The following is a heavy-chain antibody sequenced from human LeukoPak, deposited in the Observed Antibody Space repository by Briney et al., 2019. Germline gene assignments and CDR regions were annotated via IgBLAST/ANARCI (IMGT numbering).Heavy chain of an antibody. J-gene: IGHJ4*02. V-gene: IGHV3-74*01. CDR3: ARVRYNSAGNDY. CDR2: VNSDGSTT. CDR1: GFTFDDYA. Sequence: PGRSLRLSCAASGFTFDDYAMHWVRQAPGKGLVWVSRVNSDGSTTSYADSVKGRFTISRDDAKNTLYLQMNSLRVEDTAVYYCARVRYNSAGNDYWGQGTLVTVSS. D-gene: IGHD1-14*01.